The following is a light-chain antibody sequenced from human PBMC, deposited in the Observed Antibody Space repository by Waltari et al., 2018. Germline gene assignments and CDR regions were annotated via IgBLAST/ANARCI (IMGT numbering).Light chain of an antibody. V-gene: IGLV1-44*01. J-gene: IGLJ2*01. CDR1: ISNIGSNT. CDR2: SND. Sequence: QSLLTQPPSASGTPGQRVTISCSGGISNIGSNTINWYRQFPGTAPKVLIYSNDQRTSGVPGRLSASKSGTSSSLAISGLQSEDEADYYCAAWDDSLGGPVFGGGTKLTAL. CDR3: AAWDDSLGGPV.